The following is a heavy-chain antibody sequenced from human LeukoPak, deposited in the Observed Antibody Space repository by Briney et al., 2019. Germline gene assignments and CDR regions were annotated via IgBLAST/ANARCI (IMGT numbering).Heavy chain of an antibody. CDR2: ISSSSSTI. Sequence: GGSLRLSCAASGFTFSSYWMSWVRQAPGKGLEWVSYISSSSSTIYYADSVKGRFTISRDNAKNSLYLQMNSLRAEDTAVYYCARTFVVVTAIDAFDIWGQGTMVTVSS. V-gene: IGHV3-48*01. CDR3: ARTFVVVTAIDAFDI. J-gene: IGHJ3*02. D-gene: IGHD2-21*02. CDR1: GFTFSSYW.